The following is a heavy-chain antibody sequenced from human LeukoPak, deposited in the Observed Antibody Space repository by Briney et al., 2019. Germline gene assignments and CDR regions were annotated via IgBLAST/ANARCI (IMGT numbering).Heavy chain of an antibody. CDR2: IKQDGSEK. Sequence: GGSLRLSCAASGFTFSSYWMSWVRQAPGKGLEWVANIKQDGSEKYYVDSVKGRFTISRDNAKNSLYLLMDSLRDEDTAVYYCARESGYSSSWPDYWGQGTLVTVSS. D-gene: IGHD6-13*01. J-gene: IGHJ4*02. V-gene: IGHV3-7*01. CDR1: GFTFSSYW. CDR3: ARESGYSSSWPDY.